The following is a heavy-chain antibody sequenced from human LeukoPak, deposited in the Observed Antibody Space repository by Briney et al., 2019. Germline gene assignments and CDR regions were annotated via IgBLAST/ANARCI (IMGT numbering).Heavy chain of an antibody. Sequence: PGGSLRLSCAAFGFTFDDYAMHWVRQAPGKGLEWVSLISGDGGSTYYADSVKGRFTISRDNSKNSLYLQMNSLRTEDTALYYCAKERSGYSYGTLFDYWGQGTLVTVSS. CDR1: GFTFDDYA. CDR3: AKERSGYSYGTLFDY. V-gene: IGHV3-43*02. D-gene: IGHD5-18*01. J-gene: IGHJ4*02. CDR2: ISGDGGST.